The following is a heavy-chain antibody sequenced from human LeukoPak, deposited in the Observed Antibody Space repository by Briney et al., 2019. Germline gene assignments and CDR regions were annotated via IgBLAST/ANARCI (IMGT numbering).Heavy chain of an antibody. CDR3: ARTGRSGWYDFDY. CDR1: GFTFSDYS. D-gene: IGHD6-19*01. Sequence: GGSLRLSCAASGFTFSDYSMSWIRQAPGKGLEWVSYISGSGSTIYYADSVRGRFTISRDNAKNSLYLQMNGLRAEDTAVYYCARTGRSGWYDFDYWGQGTLVTVSS. CDR2: ISGSGSTI. V-gene: IGHV3-11*01. J-gene: IGHJ4*02.